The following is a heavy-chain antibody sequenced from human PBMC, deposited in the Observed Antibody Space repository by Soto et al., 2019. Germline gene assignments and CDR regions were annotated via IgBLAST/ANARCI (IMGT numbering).Heavy chain of an antibody. CDR1: GFTFSSYS. J-gene: IGHJ4*02. CDR2: ISSSSSYI. Sequence: PGGSLRLSCAASGFTFSSYSMNWVRQAPGKGLEWVSSISSSSSYIYYADSVKGRFTISRDNAKNSLYLQMNSLRAEDTAVYYCARDGRTYYYDSSGYPAHFDYWGQGTLVTVSS. D-gene: IGHD3-22*01. CDR3: ARDGRTYYYDSSGYPAHFDY. V-gene: IGHV3-21*01.